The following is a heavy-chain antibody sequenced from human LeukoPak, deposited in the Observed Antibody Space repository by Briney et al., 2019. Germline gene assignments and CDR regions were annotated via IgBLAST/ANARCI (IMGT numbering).Heavy chain of an antibody. J-gene: IGHJ4*02. Sequence: SETLSLTCTVSGGSISSYYRSWIRQPPGKGLEWIGYIYYSGSTNYNPSLKSRVTISVDTSKNQFSLKLSSVTAADTAVYYCARHELRYFDWFDYWGQGTLVTVSS. CDR3: ARHELRYFDWFDY. CDR1: GGSISSYY. CDR2: IYYSGST. V-gene: IGHV4-59*08. D-gene: IGHD3-9*01.